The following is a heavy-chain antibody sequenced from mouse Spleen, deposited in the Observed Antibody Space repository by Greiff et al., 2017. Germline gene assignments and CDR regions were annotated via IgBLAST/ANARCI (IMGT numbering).Heavy chain of an antibody. D-gene: IGHD2-4*01. CDR3: ARWGRLRRDYAMDY. CDR1: GYTFTDYY. CDR2: INPNNGGT. Sequence: EVQLQQSGPELVKPGASVKISCKASGYTFTDYYMNWVKQSHGKSLEWIGDINPNNGGTSYNQKFKGKATLTVDKSSSTAYMELRSLTSEDSAVYYCARWGRLRRDYAMDYWGQGTSVTVSS. V-gene: IGHV1-26*01. J-gene: IGHJ4*01.